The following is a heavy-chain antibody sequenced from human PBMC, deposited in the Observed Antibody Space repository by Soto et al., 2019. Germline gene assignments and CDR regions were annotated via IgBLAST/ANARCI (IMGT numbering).Heavy chain of an antibody. J-gene: IGHJ4*02. CDR3: GKTYDRIGYHHRDFED. CDR1: GFTFDDYA. CDR2: ITWNSGTI. D-gene: IGHD3-22*01. Sequence: EVQLVESGGGLVQPGRSLRLSCAASGFTFDDYAMHWVRQAPGKGLEWVSGITWNSGTIGYGDSVKGRFTISRDNAENFLYLHMNSLRVEDTALYYCGKTYDRIGYHHRDFEDWGQGTLDTVSS. V-gene: IGHV3-9*01.